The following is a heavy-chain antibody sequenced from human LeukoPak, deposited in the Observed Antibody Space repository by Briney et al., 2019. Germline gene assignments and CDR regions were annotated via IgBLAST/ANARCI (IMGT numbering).Heavy chain of an antibody. CDR2: IRRKIYNETT. D-gene: IGHD3-10*01. CDR3: ARAINLVREGVLYFYYGMDV. Sequence: PGRSLRLSCKTSGFSFGEYALSWVRQAPGKGLEWVGFIRRKIYNETTEYAASMKDRFTISRDDSKNIAYLQMHSLKSEDTAVYYCARAINLVREGVLYFYYGMDVWGQGTTVIVSS. J-gene: IGHJ6*02. V-gene: IGHV3-49*04. CDR1: GFSFGEYA.